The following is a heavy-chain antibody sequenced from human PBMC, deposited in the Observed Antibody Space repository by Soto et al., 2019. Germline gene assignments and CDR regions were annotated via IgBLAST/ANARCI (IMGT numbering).Heavy chain of an antibody. J-gene: IGHJ5*01. Sequence: GGSLRLSCKTSTVYFAIYGIYWVRQSPGRGLEWLAYMSFDETEKYHADSVKGRLTMSKDQSESKTTFFFLMDTLERDDPAVYHCATGVTGYGRGWADKPLDSWGRGTLVTVSS. D-gene: IGHD6-19*01. V-gene: IGHV3-30*02. CDR2: MSFDETEK. CDR1: TVYFAIYG. CDR3: ATGVTGYGRGWADKPLDS.